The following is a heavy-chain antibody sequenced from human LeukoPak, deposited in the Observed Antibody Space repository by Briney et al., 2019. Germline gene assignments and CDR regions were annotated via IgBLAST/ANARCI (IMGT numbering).Heavy chain of an antibody. V-gene: IGHV3-48*04. CDR2: ISSSSSTI. CDR1: GFTFSSYS. J-gene: IGHJ4*02. CDR3: ARDEIYYDILTGYRHFDY. D-gene: IGHD3-9*01. Sequence: GGSLRLSCAASGFTFSSYSMNWVRQAPGKGLEWVSYISSSSSTIYYADSVKGRFTISRDNAKNSMYLQMNSLRAEDTAVYYCARDEIYYDILTGYRHFDYWGQGTLVTVFS.